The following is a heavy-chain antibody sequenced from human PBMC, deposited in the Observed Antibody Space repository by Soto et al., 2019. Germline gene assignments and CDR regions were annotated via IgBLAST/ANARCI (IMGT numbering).Heavy chain of an antibody. J-gene: IGHJ4*02. CDR2: IKSTIDDETR. V-gene: IGHV3-15*05. CDR3: AKDMKWGGMTTIHYFDS. Sequence: GGSLRLSCAVSGFTFKNAWMTWVRQAPGKGLEWVGRIKSTIDDETRDYADSVKGRFTVSRDNAKNFLFLQMNSLRPEDTALYFCAKDMKWGGMTTIHYFDSWGQGTQVTVSS. CDR1: GFTFKNAW. D-gene: IGHD4-17*01.